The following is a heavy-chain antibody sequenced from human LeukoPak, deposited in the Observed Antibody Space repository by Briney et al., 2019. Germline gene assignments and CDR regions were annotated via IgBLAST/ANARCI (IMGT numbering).Heavy chain of an antibody. CDR2: IWYDGSNK. CDR3: ARAAAGTGVNYYYYGMDV. Sequence: PGRSLRLSCAASGFTFSSYGMHWVRQAPGKGLEGVAVIWYDGSNKYYADSVKGRFTISRDNSKNTLYLQMNSLRAEDTAVYYCARAAAGTGVNYYYYGMDVGGQGTTVTVSS. D-gene: IGHD6-13*01. CDR1: GFTFSSYG. J-gene: IGHJ6*02. V-gene: IGHV3-33*01.